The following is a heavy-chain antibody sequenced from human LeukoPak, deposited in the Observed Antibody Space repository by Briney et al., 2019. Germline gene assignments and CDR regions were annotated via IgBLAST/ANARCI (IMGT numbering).Heavy chain of an antibody. V-gene: IGHV3-30*04. D-gene: IGHD3-9*01. CDR1: GFTFSSYA. Sequence: PGGSLRLSCAASGFTFSSYAMHWVRQAPGKGLEWVAVISYDGSNKYYADSVKGRFTISRDNSKNTLYLQMNSLRAEDTAVYYCATHRTSGILTGRAGLFDYWGQGTLVTVSS. CDR3: ATHRTSGILTGRAGLFDY. CDR2: ISYDGSNK. J-gene: IGHJ4*02.